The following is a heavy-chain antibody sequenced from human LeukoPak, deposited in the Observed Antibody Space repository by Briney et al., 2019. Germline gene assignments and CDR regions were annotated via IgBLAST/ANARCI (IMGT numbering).Heavy chain of an antibody. J-gene: IGHJ4*02. Sequence: PGGSLRLSCAASGFTFNTYSMNWVRQAPGKGLEWLSYISSSAGTTYYADSVKGRFTISRDNAKNSLYLQMNSLRAEDTAVYYCATDRAGGYGGYYFDYWGQGTLVTVSS. CDR3: ATDRAGGYGGYYFDY. D-gene: IGHD6-25*01. CDR1: GFTFNTYS. CDR2: ISSSAGTT. V-gene: IGHV3-48*04.